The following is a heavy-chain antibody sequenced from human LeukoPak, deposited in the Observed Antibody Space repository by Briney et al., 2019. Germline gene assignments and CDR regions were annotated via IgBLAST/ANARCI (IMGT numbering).Heavy chain of an antibody. V-gene: IGHV3-30*02. D-gene: IGHD3-3*01. CDR1: GFTFSSYG. CDR2: IRYDGSNK. CDR3: AKGRPYYDFWSGSPPLYMDV. J-gene: IGHJ6*03. Sequence: GGSLRLSCAASGFTFSSYGMHWVRQAPGKGLEWVAFIRYDGSNKYYADSVKGRFTISRDNSKNTLYLQMNSPRAEDTAVHYCAKGRPYYDFWSGSPPLYMDVWGKGTTVTVSS.